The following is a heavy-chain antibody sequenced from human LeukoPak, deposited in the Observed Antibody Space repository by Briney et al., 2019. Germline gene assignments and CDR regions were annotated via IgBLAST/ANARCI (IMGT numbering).Heavy chain of an antibody. Sequence: SETLSLTCAVYGGSFSGYYWSWIRQPPGKGLEWIGEINHSGSTNYNPSLKSRVTISVDTSKNPFSLKLSSVTAADTAVYYCARGSRYYYDSSGYYYYFDYWGQGTLVTVSS. V-gene: IGHV4-34*01. CDR3: ARGSRYYYDSSGYYYYFDY. CDR1: GGSFSGYY. CDR2: INHSGST. J-gene: IGHJ4*02. D-gene: IGHD3-22*01.